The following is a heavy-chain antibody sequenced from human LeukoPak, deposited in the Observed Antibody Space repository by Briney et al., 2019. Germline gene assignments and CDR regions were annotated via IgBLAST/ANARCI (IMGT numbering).Heavy chain of an antibody. V-gene: IGHV3-48*04. J-gene: IGHJ6*02. CDR1: GFTFTNYG. CDR3: ARGDLYHGMDV. CDR2: ISSSGVNV. Sequence: GGSLRLSCAASGFTFTNYGFHWVRQAPGKGLEWVSYISSSGVNVYYADSARGRFTISRDNAKNSLYLQMNSLRAEDTAVYYCARGDLYHGMDVWGQGTTVTVSS.